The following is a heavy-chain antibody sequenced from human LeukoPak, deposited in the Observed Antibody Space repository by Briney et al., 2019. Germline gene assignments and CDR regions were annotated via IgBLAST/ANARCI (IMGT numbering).Heavy chain of an antibody. CDR2: IIPIFGTA. CDR3: ARGPPVKVAATFYYYYMDV. CDR1: GGTFSSCA. V-gene: IGHV1-69*06. J-gene: IGHJ6*03. Sequence: SVKVSCKASGGTFSSCAISWVRQAPGQGLEWMGGIIPIFGTANYAQKFQGRVTITADKSTSTAYMELSSLRSEDTAVYYCARGPPVKVAATFYYYYMDVWGKGTTVTVSS. D-gene: IGHD2-15*01.